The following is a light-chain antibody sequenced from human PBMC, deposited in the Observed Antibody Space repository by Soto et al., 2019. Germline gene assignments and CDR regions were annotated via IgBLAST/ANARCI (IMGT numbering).Light chain of an antibody. CDR1: QTISGNY. J-gene: IGKJ2*01. V-gene: IGKV3D-7*01. CDR2: VAS. CDR3: HQNYDLPLT. Sequence: EIALTQSPASLSLSPGESVTLSCRTSQTISGNYLSWYQRRPGQAPRLLIFVASIRATDIPARFSGSGSGIDFTLAITSLEHEDFAVYYCHQNYDLPLTFGQGTKLEMK.